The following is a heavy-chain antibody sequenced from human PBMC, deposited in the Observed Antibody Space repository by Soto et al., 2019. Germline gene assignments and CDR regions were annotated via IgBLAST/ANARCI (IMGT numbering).Heavy chain of an antibody. CDR3: GRRLFSGRAFDT. J-gene: IGHJ3*02. CDR1: AGSFSHYY. D-gene: IGHD3-10*01. CDR2: IYYRGST. V-gene: IGHV4-34*01. Sequence: SETLSLTCAVYAGSFSHYYWNWIRQSPGKGLEWIGYIYYRGSTHYNLSLKSRVTISVDTSQNQFSLKLSSVTAADTAVYYCGRRLFSGRAFDTWGQGTMVTVSS.